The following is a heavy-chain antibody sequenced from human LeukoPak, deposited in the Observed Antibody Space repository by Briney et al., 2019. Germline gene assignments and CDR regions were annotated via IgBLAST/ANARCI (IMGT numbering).Heavy chain of an antibody. D-gene: IGHD6-6*01. V-gene: IGHV1-18*01. J-gene: IGHJ4*02. CDR2: ISAYNGNT. CDR3: ARDPSEYSSPWTSDY. CDR1: GYTFTSYG. Sequence: GASVKVSCKASGYTFTSYGISWVRQAPGQGLEWMGWISAYNGNTNYAQKLQGRVTMTTDTSTSTAYMELRSLRSDDTAVYYCARDPSEYSSPWTSDYWGQGTLVTVSS.